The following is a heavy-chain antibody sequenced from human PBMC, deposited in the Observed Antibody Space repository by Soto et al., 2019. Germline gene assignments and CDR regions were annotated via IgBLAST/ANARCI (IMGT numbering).Heavy chain of an antibody. V-gene: IGHV3-21*01. Sequence: ESGGGLVKPGGSVRLSCAASGFTFSSYTMNWVRQAPGQGLEWVSSISGSSAYIYYADSMKGRFTISRDNAKNSLYLQMNSLRAEDTAVYYCARDRVGANYWYFDLWGRGTLVTVSS. D-gene: IGHD1-26*01. J-gene: IGHJ2*01. CDR3: ARDRVGANYWYFDL. CDR2: ISGSSAYI. CDR1: GFTFSSYT.